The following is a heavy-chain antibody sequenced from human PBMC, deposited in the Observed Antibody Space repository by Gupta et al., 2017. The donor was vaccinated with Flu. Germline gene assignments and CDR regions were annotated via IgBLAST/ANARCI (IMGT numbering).Heavy chain of an antibody. CDR2: IIATGGST. J-gene: IGHJ6*02. CDR3: AKGREDHYYSGMDV. CDR1: EFNSNNFA. V-gene: IGHV3-23*01. Sequence: EVQLLESGGGLVQPGGSLRLSCAGTEFNSNNFAMNWVRQTPGTGLEWVSVIIATGGSTSYADSVKGRFTISRDNSKNTLYLQMNSLRAEDTALFYCAKGREDHYYSGMDVWGQGTTVTVSS.